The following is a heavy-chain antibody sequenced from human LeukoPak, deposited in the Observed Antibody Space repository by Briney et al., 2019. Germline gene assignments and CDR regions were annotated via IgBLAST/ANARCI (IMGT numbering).Heavy chain of an antibody. J-gene: IGHJ3*02. D-gene: IGHD6-13*01. CDR2: ISSSSSYI. Sequence: GGSLRLSCAASGFTFSSYSMNWVRQAPGKGLEWVSSISSSSSYIYYADSVKGRFTISRDNAKISLYLQMNSLRAEDTAVYYCARTRSAAAGTGAFDIWGQGTMVTVSS. CDR1: GFTFSSYS. V-gene: IGHV3-21*01. CDR3: ARTRSAAAGTGAFDI.